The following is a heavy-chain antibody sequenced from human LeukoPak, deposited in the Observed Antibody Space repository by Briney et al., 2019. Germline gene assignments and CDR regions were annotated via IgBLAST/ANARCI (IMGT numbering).Heavy chain of an antibody. D-gene: IGHD2-8*02. Sequence: GGSLRLSCAASGFTLSSYWMHWVRQVPGKGLVWASRIDTDERSTNYADSVKGRFTIFRDNARNTLYLQMNSLRVEDTAVYYCTRGLLGIDYWGQGTLVTVSS. J-gene: IGHJ4*02. CDR1: GFTLSSYW. V-gene: IGHV3-74*01. CDR2: IDTDERST. CDR3: TRGLLGIDY.